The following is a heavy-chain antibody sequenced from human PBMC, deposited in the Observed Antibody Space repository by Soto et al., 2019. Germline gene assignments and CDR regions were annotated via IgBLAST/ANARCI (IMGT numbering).Heavy chain of an antibody. D-gene: IGHD5-12*01. Sequence: GGSLRLSCAASGFTFSSYGMHWVRQAPGKGLEWVAVIWYDGSNKYYADSVKGRFTISRDNSKNTLYLQMNSLRAEDTAVYYCARDRYSRVPYGMDVWGQGTTVTASS. CDR1: GFTFSSYG. CDR3: ARDRYSRVPYGMDV. V-gene: IGHV3-33*01. CDR2: IWYDGSNK. J-gene: IGHJ6*02.